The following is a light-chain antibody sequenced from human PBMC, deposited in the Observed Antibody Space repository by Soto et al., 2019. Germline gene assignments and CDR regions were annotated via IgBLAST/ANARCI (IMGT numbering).Light chain of an antibody. CDR1: QSISSW. Sequence: DIQMIQTPSTFAAYVRDVVSATCLASQSISSWLSWYQQKPGKAPKLLIYDASSLESGVPSRFSGSGSGTEFTLTISSLQPDDFATYYCQQLNSFPITFGQGTRLEIK. CDR3: QQLNSFPIT. CDR2: DAS. J-gene: IGKJ5*01. V-gene: IGKV1-5*01.